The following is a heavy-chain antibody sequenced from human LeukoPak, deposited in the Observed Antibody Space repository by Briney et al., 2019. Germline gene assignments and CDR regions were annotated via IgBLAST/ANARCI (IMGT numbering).Heavy chain of an antibody. D-gene: IGHD2-2*01. CDR2: INHSGST. Sequence: SETLSLTCAVYGGSFSGYYWSWIPQPPGKGLEWIGEINHSGSTNYNPSLKSRVTISVDTSKNQFSLKLSSVTAADTAVYYCARGSRRKVVPAAMLDYWGQGTLVTVSS. CDR3: ARGSRRKVVPAAMLDY. CDR1: GGSFSGYY. J-gene: IGHJ4*02. V-gene: IGHV4-34*01.